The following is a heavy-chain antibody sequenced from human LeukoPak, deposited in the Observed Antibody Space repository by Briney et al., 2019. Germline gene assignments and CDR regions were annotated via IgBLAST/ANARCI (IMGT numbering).Heavy chain of an antibody. V-gene: IGHV1-69*04. CDR3: ASSIAARPDNWFDP. J-gene: IGHJ5*02. Sequence: ASVKVSCKASGGTFNSYAISWVRQAPGQGLEWMGRIIPILGIANYAQKFQGRVTITADKSTSTAYMELSSLRSEDTAVYYCASSIAARPDNWFDPWGQGTLVTVSS. CDR1: GGTFNSYA. CDR2: IIPILGIA. D-gene: IGHD6-6*01.